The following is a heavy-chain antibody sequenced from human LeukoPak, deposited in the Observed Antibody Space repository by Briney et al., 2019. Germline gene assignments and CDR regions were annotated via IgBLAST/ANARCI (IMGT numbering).Heavy chain of an antibody. D-gene: IGHD3-9*01. CDR1: EFTFSNYS. Sequence: GRSLRLSCAASEFTFSNYSVNWVRQAPGKGLEWISYISSSSSTIYYADSVKGRFTISRDNSKNTLYLQMNSLRAEDTAVYYCAKDHYDILTGPSRYWGQGTLVTVSS. V-gene: IGHV3-48*01. CDR3: AKDHYDILTGPSRY. J-gene: IGHJ4*02. CDR2: ISSSSSTI.